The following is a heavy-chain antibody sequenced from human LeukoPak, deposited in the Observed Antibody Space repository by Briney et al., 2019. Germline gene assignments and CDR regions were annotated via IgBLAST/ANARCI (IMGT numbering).Heavy chain of an antibody. CDR1: GYTFTGYY. D-gene: IGHD3-16*01. CDR2: INPNSGGT. J-gene: IGHJ2*01. V-gene: IGHV1-2*02. CDR3: ARDWGGLGEYWDFDL. Sequence: GASVKVSCKASGYTFTGYYMHWVRQAPGQGLEWMGWINPNSGGTNYAQKFQGRVTMTRDTSISTAYMELSRLRSDDTAVYYCARDWGGLGEYWDFDLWGRGTLVTVSS.